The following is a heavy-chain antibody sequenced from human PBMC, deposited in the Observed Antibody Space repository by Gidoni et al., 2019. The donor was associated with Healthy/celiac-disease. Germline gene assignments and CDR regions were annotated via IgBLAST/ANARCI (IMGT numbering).Heavy chain of an antibody. Sequence: QLQLQESGPGLVKPSETLSLTCTVSGGSISSSSYYWGWIRQPPGKGLEWIGSIYYSGSTYYNPSLKSRVTISVDTSKNQFSLKLSSVTAADTAVYYCARDNIRRTGSLGVFDLWGRGTLVTVSS. CDR1: GGSISSSSYY. D-gene: IGHD2-15*01. V-gene: IGHV4-39*07. J-gene: IGHJ2*01. CDR3: ARDNIRRTGSLGVFDL. CDR2: IYYSGST.